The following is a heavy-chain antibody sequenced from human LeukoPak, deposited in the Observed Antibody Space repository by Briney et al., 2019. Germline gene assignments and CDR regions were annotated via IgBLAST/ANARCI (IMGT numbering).Heavy chain of an antibody. J-gene: IGHJ5*02. V-gene: IGHV1-18*01. CDR3: ARVRLSPSGYFNWFDP. CDR1: GYTFTSYG. Sequence: GASVKVSCKASGYTFTSYGISWARQAPGQGLEWMGWISAYNGNTNYAQKLQGRVTMTTDTSTSTAYMELRSLRSDDTAVYYCARVRLSPSGYFNWFDPWGQGTLVTVSS. D-gene: IGHD5-12*01. CDR2: ISAYNGNT.